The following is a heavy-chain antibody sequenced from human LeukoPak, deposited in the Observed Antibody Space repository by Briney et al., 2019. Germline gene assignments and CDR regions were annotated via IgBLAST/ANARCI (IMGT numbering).Heavy chain of an antibody. V-gene: IGHV4-31*03. CDR1: GGSISSGGYY. J-gene: IGHJ4*02. Sequence: NPSETLSLTCTVSGGSISSGGYYWSWIRQHPGKGLEWIGYIYYSGSTYYNPSLKSRVTISVDTSKNQFSLKLSSVTAADTAVYYCARVTSHYYDSSWYFDYWGQGTLVTVSS. D-gene: IGHD3-22*01. CDR2: IYYSGST. CDR3: ARVTSHYYDSSWYFDY.